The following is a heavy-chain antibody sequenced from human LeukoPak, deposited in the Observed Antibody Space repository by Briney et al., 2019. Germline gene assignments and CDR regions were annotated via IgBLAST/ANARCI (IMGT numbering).Heavy chain of an antibody. Sequence: GGSLRLSCAASGFTISANYMNWVRQAPGKGLEWVSIIFSTGNTYYADSVQGRFTISRDNSKNTLYLQMDSLRAEDTAVYYCASVFWNGRWGQGTLVTVSS. CDR1: GFTISANY. V-gene: IGHV3-66*01. J-gene: IGHJ4*02. D-gene: IGHD3-3*01. CDR2: IFSTGNT. CDR3: ASVFWNGR.